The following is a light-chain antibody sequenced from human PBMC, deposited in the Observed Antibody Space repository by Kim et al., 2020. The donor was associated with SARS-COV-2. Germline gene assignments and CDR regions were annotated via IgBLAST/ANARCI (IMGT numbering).Light chain of an antibody. Sequence: YELTQPPSLSVSPGQTATITCSGDNLDDRYVSWYHQRPGQSPVMLIYEDSKRPSGSPERLSASNSGNTATLTISGTQAMDEGDYYCQAWDTTTVVFGGGTQLTVL. J-gene: IGLJ2*01. CDR2: EDS. V-gene: IGLV3-1*01. CDR3: QAWDTTTVV. CDR1: NLDDRY.